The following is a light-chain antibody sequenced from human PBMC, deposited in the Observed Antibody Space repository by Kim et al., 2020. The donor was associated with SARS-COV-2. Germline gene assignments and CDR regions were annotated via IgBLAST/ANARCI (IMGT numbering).Light chain of an antibody. CDR2: GTS. J-gene: IGKJ4*01. V-gene: IGKV3-20*01. Sequence: YPGERGTLSCRASQRIRSTYLAWYQQKPGQAPRRLIYGTSNRATGIPDRFSGSGSGTDFTLTINRMEPEDVAVYYCQQYGTSPLTFGGGTKVDIK. CDR3: QQYGTSPLT. CDR1: QRIRSTY.